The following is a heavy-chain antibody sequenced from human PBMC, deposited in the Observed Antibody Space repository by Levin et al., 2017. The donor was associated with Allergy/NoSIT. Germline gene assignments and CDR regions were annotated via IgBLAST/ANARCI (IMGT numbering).Heavy chain of an antibody. Sequence: PSQTLSLTCTVSGGPINNYYWSWIRQPPGKGLEWIGYMSSSGSANYNPSLKSRVSISVDTSKNQFSLRLSSVTAADTAVYYCARSGPSNTAPGPVDYWGQGILVTVSS. CDR3: ARSGPSNTAPGPVDY. V-gene: IGHV4-59*01. D-gene: IGHD5-18*01. CDR1: GGPINNYY. J-gene: IGHJ4*02. CDR2: MSSSGSA.